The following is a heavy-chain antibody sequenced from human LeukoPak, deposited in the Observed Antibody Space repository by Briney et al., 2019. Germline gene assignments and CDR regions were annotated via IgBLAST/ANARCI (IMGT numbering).Heavy chain of an antibody. D-gene: IGHD6-19*01. CDR3: ARKNGYSSGWCPNDY. Sequence: GASVKVSCKASGHTFTSYYMHWVRQAPGQGLARMGWISAYNGNTNYAQKLQGRVTMTTDTSTSTAYMELRSLRSDDTAVYDCARKNGYSSGWCPNDYWGQGTLVTVSS. J-gene: IGHJ4*02. CDR1: GHTFTSYY. V-gene: IGHV1-18*04. CDR2: ISAYNGNT.